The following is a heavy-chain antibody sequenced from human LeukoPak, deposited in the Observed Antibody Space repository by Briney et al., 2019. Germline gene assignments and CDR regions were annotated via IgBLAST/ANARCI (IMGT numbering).Heavy chain of an antibody. J-gene: IGHJ4*02. D-gene: IGHD3-9*01. CDR1: GFTFSSYA. V-gene: IGHV3-30*04. Sequence: PGGSLRLSCAASGFTFSSYAMHWVRQAPGKGLEWVAVISYDGSNKYYADSVKGRFTISRDNSKNTLYLQMNSLRAEDTAVYYCARVFEAYYDILTGPLDYWGQGTLVTVSS. CDR3: ARVFEAYYDILTGPLDY. CDR2: ISYDGSNK.